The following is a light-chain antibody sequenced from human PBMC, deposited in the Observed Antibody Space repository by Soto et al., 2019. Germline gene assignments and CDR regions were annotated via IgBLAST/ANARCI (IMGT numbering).Light chain of an antibody. V-gene: IGKV1-5*03. CDR1: RNIGSW. Sequence: DIQMTQSPSTLSASIGDRVTITCRASRNIGSWLAWYQQKAGKAPNLPIYKASTLETGVPSRFSGSASGTEFTLTISSLQPDDFATYYCQQHANYPITFGGGTKVEI. CDR3: QQHANYPIT. CDR2: KAS. J-gene: IGKJ4*01.